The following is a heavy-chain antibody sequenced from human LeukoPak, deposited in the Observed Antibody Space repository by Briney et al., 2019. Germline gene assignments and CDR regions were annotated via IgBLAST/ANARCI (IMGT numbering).Heavy chain of an antibody. D-gene: IGHD3-22*01. Sequence: SETLSLTCTVSGGSISSYYWSWIRQPAGKGLEWIGRIYTSGSTNYNPSLKSRVTMSVDTSKNQFSLKLSSVTAADTAVYYCAIISGMISGPRGAFDIWGQGTMVTVSS. CDR1: GGSISSYY. V-gene: IGHV4-4*07. CDR2: IYTSGST. J-gene: IGHJ3*02. CDR3: AIISGMISGPRGAFDI.